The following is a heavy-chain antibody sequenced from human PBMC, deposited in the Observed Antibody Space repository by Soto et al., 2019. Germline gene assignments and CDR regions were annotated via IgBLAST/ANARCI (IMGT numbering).Heavy chain of an antibody. V-gene: IGHV4-34*01. CDR1: GGSFSGYY. CDR2: INHSGST. J-gene: IGHJ4*02. D-gene: IGHD3-10*01. CDR3: AKLHYGSGSYYYFDY. Sequence: SETLSLTCAVYGGSFSGYYWSWIRQPPGKGLEWIGEINHSGSTNYNPSLKSRVTISVDTSKNQFSLKLSSVTAADTAVYYCAKLHYGSGSYYYFDYWGQGTLVTVSS.